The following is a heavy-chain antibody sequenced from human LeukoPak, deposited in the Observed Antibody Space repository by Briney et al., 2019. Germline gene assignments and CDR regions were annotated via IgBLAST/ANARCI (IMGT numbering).Heavy chain of an antibody. Sequence: GESLKISCKGSGYSFTSNWIGWVRQMPGKGLEWMGIIYPGDSDTRYSPPFQGQVTISADKSISTAYLQWSSLKASDTAMYYCARAIHSFGELLPLPYYFDYWGQGTLVTVSS. CDR1: GYSFTSNW. CDR3: ARAIHSFGELLPLPYYFDY. D-gene: IGHD3-10*01. V-gene: IGHV5-51*01. CDR2: IYPGDSDT. J-gene: IGHJ4*02.